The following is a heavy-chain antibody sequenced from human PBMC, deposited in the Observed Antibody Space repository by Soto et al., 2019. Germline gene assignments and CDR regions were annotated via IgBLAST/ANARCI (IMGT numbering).Heavy chain of an antibody. CDR2: ISPSSGGT. D-gene: IGHD6-13*01. J-gene: IGHJ3*01. Sequence: QVQLVQSGAEVKKPGASVRVSCKASGYTFTSYYIHWVRQAPGQGPEWMGMISPSSGGTDYAQKFQGRVTMTRDTSTSTVYMELSSLRSEDTAVYFCTRSIITTAGTDAFDLWGQVTLVTVSS. CDR3: TRSIITTAGTDAFDL. CDR1: GYTFTSYY. V-gene: IGHV1-46*03.